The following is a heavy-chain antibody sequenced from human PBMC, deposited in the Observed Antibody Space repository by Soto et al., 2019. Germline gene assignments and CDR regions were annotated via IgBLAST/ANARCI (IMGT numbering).Heavy chain of an antibody. V-gene: IGHV3-23*01. CDR2: ITSDGRT. J-gene: IGHJ4*02. Sequence: PGGSLRLSCAASGFTFGGYAVSWVRQAPGKGLEWVSIITSDGRTYYADSVKGRFTISRDNSKNTVYLQMNSLRAEDTAVYYCAKDYSTVTTDPLSVVLFDYWGQGALVTVSS. CDR3: AKDYSTVTTDPLSVVLFDY. CDR1: GFTFGGYA. D-gene: IGHD4-17*01.